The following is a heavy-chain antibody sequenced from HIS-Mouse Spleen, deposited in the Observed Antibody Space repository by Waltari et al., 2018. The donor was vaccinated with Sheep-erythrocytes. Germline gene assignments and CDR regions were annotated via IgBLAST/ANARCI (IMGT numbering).Heavy chain of an antibody. CDR1: ECPFAVYA. V-gene: IGHV3-9*01. CDR3: AKGPYSSSSFDY. CDR2: ISWNSGSI. Sequence: EVQLVESGGGLVQPGRSLRLSCAAPECPFAVYAMHWVRQAPGKGLEWVSGISWNSGSIGYADSVKGRFTISRDNAKNSLYLQMNSLRAEDTALYYCAKGPYSSSSFDYWGQGTLVTVSS. D-gene: IGHD6-6*01. J-gene: IGHJ4*02.